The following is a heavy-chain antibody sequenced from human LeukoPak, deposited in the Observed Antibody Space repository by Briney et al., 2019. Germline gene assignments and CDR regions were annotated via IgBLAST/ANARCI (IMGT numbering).Heavy chain of an antibody. CDR3: ARGRGYRDYDRPLDY. CDR1: GFTVSSNY. D-gene: IGHD5-12*01. J-gene: IGHJ4*02. V-gene: IGHV3-53*01. Sequence: GGSLRLSCAASGFTVSSNYMNWVRQAPGKGLEWGSVITSGGNTHYADSVKGRFTTSRDNSKNTLYVQMNSLRAEDTAIYYCARGRGYRDYDRPLDYWGQGTLVTVSS. CDR2: ITSGGNT.